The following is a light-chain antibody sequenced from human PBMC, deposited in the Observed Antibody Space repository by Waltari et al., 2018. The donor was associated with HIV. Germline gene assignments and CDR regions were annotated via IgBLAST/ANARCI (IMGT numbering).Light chain of an antibody. CDR2: INN. CDR3: ATWDGSLSVVL. V-gene: IGLV1-47*02. Sequence: SELTQPPSPSGTTGQRVPISCSGRSSTFRTNVASWYQTCHGKAPKLPIYINNQRPSGVPDRFSGSKSGTSASLAISGLRSDDEADYYCATWDGSLSVVLFGGGTKLTVL. J-gene: IGLJ3*02. CDR1: SSTFRTNV.